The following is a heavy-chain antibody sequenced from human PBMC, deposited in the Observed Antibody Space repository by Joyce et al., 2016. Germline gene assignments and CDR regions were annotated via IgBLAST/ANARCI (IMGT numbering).Heavy chain of an antibody. D-gene: IGHD6-13*01. CDR2: INEDGREK. J-gene: IGHJ5*02. CDR3: TRGSGTGWFDP. V-gene: IGHV3-7*03. Sequence: EVYLVESGGGLVQPGGSLRLSCAASGFSFRYFWMDWVRQAPGKGLEWGTQINEDGREKNYMDALRGRFTFSRDNAKNSVDLQINSLRVEDTAVYYCTRGSGTGWFDPWGQGTLVTVSS. CDR1: GFSFRYFW.